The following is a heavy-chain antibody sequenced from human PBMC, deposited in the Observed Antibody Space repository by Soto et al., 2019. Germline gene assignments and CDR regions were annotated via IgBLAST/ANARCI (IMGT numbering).Heavy chain of an antibody. CDR3: AGGLSDRYYYYGMDV. D-gene: IGHD3-22*01. Sequence: ASVKVSCKASGYTFTGYYMHWVRQAPGQGLEWMGWINPNSGGTNYAQKFQGWVTMTRDTSISTAYMELSRLRSDDTAVYYCAGGLSDRYYYYGMDVWGQGTTVTVSS. CDR1: GYTFTGYY. CDR2: INPNSGGT. J-gene: IGHJ6*02. V-gene: IGHV1-2*04.